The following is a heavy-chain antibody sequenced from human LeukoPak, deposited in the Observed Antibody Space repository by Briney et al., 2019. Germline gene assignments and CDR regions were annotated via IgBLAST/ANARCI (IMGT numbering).Heavy chain of an antibody. Sequence: GGSLRLSCAASGFTFSSYGMHWVRQAPGKGLWWVAVIWYDGSNKYYADSVKGRFTISRDNSKNTLYLQMNSLRAEDTAVYYCARASGHDAFDIWGQGTMVTVSS. J-gene: IGHJ3*02. CDR3: ARASGHDAFDI. D-gene: IGHD3-3*01. CDR2: IWYDGSNK. V-gene: IGHV3-33*01. CDR1: GFTFSSYG.